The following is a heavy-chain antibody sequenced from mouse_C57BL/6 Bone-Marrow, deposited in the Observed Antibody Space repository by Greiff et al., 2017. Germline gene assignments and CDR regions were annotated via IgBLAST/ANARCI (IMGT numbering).Heavy chain of an antibody. CDR2: IDPSDGNT. CDR3: ATYGSSLVDFDY. Sequence: VQLQQSGAELVKPGASVKLSCKASGYTFTSYWMQWVKQRPGQGLEWIGEIDPSDGNTNYNQKFKGKATLTVDTSSSTAYMQLSSLTSEDSAVYYCATYGSSLVDFDYWGQGTTLTVSS. J-gene: IGHJ2*01. V-gene: IGHV1-50*01. CDR1: GYTFTSYW. D-gene: IGHD1-1*01.